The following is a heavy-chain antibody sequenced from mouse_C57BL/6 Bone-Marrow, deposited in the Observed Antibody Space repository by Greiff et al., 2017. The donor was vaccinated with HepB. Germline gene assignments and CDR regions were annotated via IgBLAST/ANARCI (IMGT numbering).Heavy chain of an antibody. Sequence: EVQGVESGGGLVKPGGSLKLSCAASGFTFSSYAMSWVRQTPEKRLEWVATISDGGSYTYYPDNVKGRFTISRDNAKNNLYLQMSHLKSEDTAMYYCARGGPTIVTTWYFDVWCTGTTVTVSS. D-gene: IGHD2-5*01. J-gene: IGHJ1*03. V-gene: IGHV5-4*01. CDR2: ISDGGSYT. CDR1: GFTFSSYA. CDR3: ARGGPTIVTTWYFDV.